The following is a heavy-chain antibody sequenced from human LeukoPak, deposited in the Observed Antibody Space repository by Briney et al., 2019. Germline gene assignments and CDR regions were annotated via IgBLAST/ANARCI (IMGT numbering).Heavy chain of an antibody. D-gene: IGHD2-15*01. Sequence: EASVTVSCKASGYTFTSYYMHWVRQAPGQGLEWMGIINPSGGSTTYAQKFQGRVTMTRDTSTSTVYMELSSLRSEDTAVYYCARVAEYCSGGSCYDYWGQGTLVTVSS. V-gene: IGHV1-46*01. CDR3: ARVAEYCSGGSCYDY. CDR1: GYTFTSYY. J-gene: IGHJ4*02. CDR2: INPSGGST.